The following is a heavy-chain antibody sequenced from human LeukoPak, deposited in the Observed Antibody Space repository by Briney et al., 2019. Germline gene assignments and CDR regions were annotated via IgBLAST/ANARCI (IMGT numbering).Heavy chain of an antibody. Sequence: PGGSLRLSCAASGFTFSRYWMNWVRQAPGKGLEWVATISQDGSDKDYVDSVKGRFTISRDNAKNSLYLQMNSLRAEDTALYYCARGGTYADCWGQGTLVTVSS. CDR1: GFTFSRYW. CDR2: ISQDGSDK. V-gene: IGHV3-7*01. J-gene: IGHJ4*02. D-gene: IGHD3-3*01. CDR3: ARGGTYADC.